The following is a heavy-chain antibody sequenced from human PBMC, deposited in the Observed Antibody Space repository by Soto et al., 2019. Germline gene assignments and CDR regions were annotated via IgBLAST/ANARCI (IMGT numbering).Heavy chain of an antibody. CDR1: GFTFSNAW. V-gene: IGHV3-15*01. J-gene: IGHJ1*01. Sequence: EVTLVESGGGLVRPGVSLRLSCAASGFTFSNAWLTWVRQAPGKGLVWVGRIKGKTAGGTTDYAAAVEGRFTISRDDSNNKLSLQMDSLKAEDTAVYYCATRTTLSTAGPEKFLPRWGQGNGVTVSS. D-gene: IGHD1-1*01. CDR3: ATRTTLSTAGPEKFLPR. CDR2: IKGKTAGGTT.